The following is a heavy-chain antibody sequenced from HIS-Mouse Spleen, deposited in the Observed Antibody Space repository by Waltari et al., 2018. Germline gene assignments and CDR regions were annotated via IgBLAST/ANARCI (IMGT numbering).Heavy chain of an antibody. Sequence: QVQLQESGPGLVKPSETLSLTCTVSGYSISSGYYWGWIRQPPGKGLEWIGRIHHSGSTYYNPSLKSRVTIVVDTSKNQCSLKLSSVTAADTAVYYCASSEITIAAPSYYFDYWGQGTLVTVSS. J-gene: IGHJ4*02. D-gene: IGHD6-6*01. CDR3: ASSEITIAAPSYYFDY. CDR2: IHHSGST. CDR1: GYSISSGYY. V-gene: IGHV4-38-2*02.